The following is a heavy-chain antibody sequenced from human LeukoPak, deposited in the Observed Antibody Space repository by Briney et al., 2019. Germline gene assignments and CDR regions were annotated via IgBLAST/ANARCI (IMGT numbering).Heavy chain of an antibody. Sequence: PGGSPRLSCAASGFSFSSYEMNWVRQAPGKGLEWVSCIGSSGSTVYYADSVKGRFTTSRDNAKNSLYLQMNSLRDEDTAVYYCARDTPLYADSPDAFDIWGQGTMVTVSS. J-gene: IGHJ3*02. D-gene: IGHD2/OR15-2a*01. CDR1: GFSFSSYE. CDR2: IGSSGSTV. CDR3: ARDTPLYADSPDAFDI. V-gene: IGHV3-48*03.